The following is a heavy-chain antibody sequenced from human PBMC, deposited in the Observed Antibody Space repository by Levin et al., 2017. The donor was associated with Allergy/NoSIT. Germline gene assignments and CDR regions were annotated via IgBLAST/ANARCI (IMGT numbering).Heavy chain of an antibody. CDR2: ISSSSSYI. J-gene: IGHJ3*02. CDR3: ARALEPCSSTSCYDAFDI. V-gene: IGHV3-21*01. Sequence: GGSLRLSCAASGFTFSSYSMNWVRQAPGKGLEWVSSISSSSSYIYYADSVKGRFTISRDNAKNSLYLQMNSLRAEDTAVYYCARALEPCSSTSCYDAFDIWGQGTMVTVSS. CDR1: GFTFSSYS. D-gene: IGHD2-2*01.